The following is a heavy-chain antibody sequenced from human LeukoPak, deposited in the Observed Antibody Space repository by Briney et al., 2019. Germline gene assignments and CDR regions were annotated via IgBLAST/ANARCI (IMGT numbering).Heavy chain of an antibody. V-gene: IGHV3-74*01. D-gene: IGHD2/OR15-2a*01. Sequence: GGSLRLSCAASALSMNDFWMHWVRQGPGKGLEWVSRINKDATITTYADSVKGRFTVSRDNVKNMVYLDMNGLRGDDTAVYYCARSGIGRGFDILGRGATVTVSS. J-gene: IGHJ3*02. CDR3: ARSGIGRGFDI. CDR2: INKDATIT. CDR1: ALSMNDFW.